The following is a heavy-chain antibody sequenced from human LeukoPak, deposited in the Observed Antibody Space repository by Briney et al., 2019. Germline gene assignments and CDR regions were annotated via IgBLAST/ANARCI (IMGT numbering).Heavy chain of an antibody. CDR2: ITSSSSTI. CDR1: GFTFSDYS. CDR3: ARDSSAPGYYYYYMDV. J-gene: IGHJ6*03. V-gene: IGHV3-48*01. D-gene: IGHD3-10*01. Sequence: HTGGSLRLSCAASGFTFSDYSMNWVRQAPGKGLEWLSYITSSSSTIYYADSVRGRFTISRDNAKNSLYLQMNSLRAEDTAVYYCARDSSAPGYYYYYMDVWGKGTTVTVSS.